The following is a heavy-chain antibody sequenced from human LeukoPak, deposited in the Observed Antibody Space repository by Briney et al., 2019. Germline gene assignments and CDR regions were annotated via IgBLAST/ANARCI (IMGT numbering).Heavy chain of an antibody. CDR2: IRSKAYGGTT. V-gene: IGHV3-49*04. J-gene: IGHJ5*02. CDR1: GFTFSSYS. CDR3: TRCSLDYGDYDDLFDP. D-gene: IGHD4-17*01. Sequence: GGSLRLSCAASGFTFSSYSMNWVRQAPGKGLEWVGFIRSKAYGGTTEYAASVKGRFTISRDDSKSIAYLQMNSLKTEDTAVYYCTRCSLDYGDYDDLFDPWGQGTLVTVSS.